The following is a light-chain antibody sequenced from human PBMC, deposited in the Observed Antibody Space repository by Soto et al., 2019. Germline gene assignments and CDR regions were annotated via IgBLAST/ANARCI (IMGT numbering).Light chain of an antibody. CDR1: SSDVGGYNY. CDR3: SSYTSSSTYV. CDR2: DVS. J-gene: IGLJ1*01. Sequence: SVLTQPASVSGSPGQSIAISCTGTSSDVGGYNYVSWYQQHPGKAPKLMVYDVSNRPSGVSNRFSGSKSGNTAPLTISGLQAEDEADYYCSSYTSSSTYVFGTGTKVTV. V-gene: IGLV2-14*01.